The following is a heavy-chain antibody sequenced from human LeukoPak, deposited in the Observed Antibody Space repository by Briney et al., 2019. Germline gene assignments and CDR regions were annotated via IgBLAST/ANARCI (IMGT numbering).Heavy chain of an antibody. CDR2: IYYGGST. D-gene: IGHD1-26*01. V-gene: IGHV4-59*12. CDR1: SGSISSYY. CDR3: ARADHSGSYSSPFDY. J-gene: IGHJ4*02. Sequence: SETLSLTCTVSSGSISSYYWSWIRQPPGKGLEWIGYIYYGGSTNYNPSLKSRVTISVDTSKNQFSLQLNSVTPEDTAVYYCARADHSGSYSSPFDYWGQGTLVTVSS.